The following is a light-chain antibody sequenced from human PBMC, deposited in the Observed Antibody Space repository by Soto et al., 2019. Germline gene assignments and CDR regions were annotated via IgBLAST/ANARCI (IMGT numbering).Light chain of an antibody. V-gene: IGKV1-5*03. J-gene: IGKJ1*01. Sequence: DIQMPQSPSTLSASVGDRVTITCRASQSISSWLAWYQQKPGKAPKLLIYKASSLESGGPSRFSGSVSGTEFTLTISSLQPDDFATYDCQQFHSFSPTFGQGPKVEVK. CDR2: KAS. CDR1: QSISSW. CDR3: QQFHSFSPT.